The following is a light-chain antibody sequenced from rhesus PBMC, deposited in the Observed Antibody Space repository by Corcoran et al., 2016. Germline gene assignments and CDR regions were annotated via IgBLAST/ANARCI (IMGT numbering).Light chain of an antibody. CDR2: EAS. CDR1: QSVSRF. J-gene: IGKJ2*01. CDR3: LQSSDWPYS. V-gene: IGKV3-24*04. Sequence: EIVMTQSPATLALSPGERVTLSCRASQSVSRFLAWYQHKPGQAPRLLIYEASKRATGITERFSGSGSWTEFTLTIASLEPEDVGVFFCLQSSDWPYSFGQGTKVEIK.